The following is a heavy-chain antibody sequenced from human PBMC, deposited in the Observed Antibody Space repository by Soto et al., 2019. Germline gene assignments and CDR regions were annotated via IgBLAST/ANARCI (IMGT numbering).Heavy chain of an antibody. Sequence: QVHLVQSGAEVKKPGASVKVCCKTSGYTFTDYFIHWVRQAPGQGLEWLGWINPKSGGTNYAQKFQGWVTLTRDTSISTAYMEVSRLKSDDTAVYYCTKGGGGSLSGIDYWGQGTLVTVSS. CDR3: TKGGGGSLSGIDY. J-gene: IGHJ4*02. CDR2: INPKSGGT. V-gene: IGHV1-2*04. CDR1: GYTFTDYF. D-gene: IGHD6-6*01.